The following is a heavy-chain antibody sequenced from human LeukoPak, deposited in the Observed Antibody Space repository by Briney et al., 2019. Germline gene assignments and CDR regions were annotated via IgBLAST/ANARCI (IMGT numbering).Heavy chain of an antibody. CDR1: GGSISSYY. CDR2: VHHSGGT. Sequence: SETLSLTCTVSGGSISSYYWSWIRQPPGKGLEWIGQVHHSGGTNYNPSLRSRVTISEDTSKNQFSLKLSSVTAADTAVYYCARPTKPHLIVVVPAAVGAFDIWGQGTMVTVSS. V-gene: IGHV4-34*01. D-gene: IGHD2-2*01. CDR3: ARPTKPHLIVVVPAAVGAFDI. J-gene: IGHJ3*02.